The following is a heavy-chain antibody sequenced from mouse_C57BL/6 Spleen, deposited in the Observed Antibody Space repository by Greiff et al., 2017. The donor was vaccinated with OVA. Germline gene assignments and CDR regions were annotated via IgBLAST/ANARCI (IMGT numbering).Heavy chain of an antibody. J-gene: IGHJ4*01. V-gene: IGHV1-75*01. CDR1: GYTFTDYY. Sequence: VHLVESGPELVKPGASVKISCKASGYTFTDYYINWVKQRPGQGLEWIGWIFPGSGSTYYNEKFKGKATLTVDKSSSTAYMLLSSLTSEDSAVYFCARGGTGSYAMDYWGQGTSVTVSS. D-gene: IGHD4-1*01. CDR2: IFPGSGST. CDR3: ARGGTGSYAMDY.